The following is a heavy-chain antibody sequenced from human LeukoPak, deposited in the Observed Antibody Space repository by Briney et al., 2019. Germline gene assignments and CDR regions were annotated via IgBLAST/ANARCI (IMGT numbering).Heavy chain of an antibody. J-gene: IGHJ5*02. CDR1: GFTFSSYG. CDR2: ISNAGSNK. D-gene: IGHD2-15*01. V-gene: IGHV3-30*18. CDR3: AKTSDWGILSTNNWFDP. Sequence: GGSLRLSCAASGFTFSSYGMHWVRQAPGKGLEWVAVISNAGSNKHYADSVKGRFTISRDNSKNTLYLQMNSLRAEDTAVYYCAKTSDWGILSTNNWFDPWGQGTLVTVSS.